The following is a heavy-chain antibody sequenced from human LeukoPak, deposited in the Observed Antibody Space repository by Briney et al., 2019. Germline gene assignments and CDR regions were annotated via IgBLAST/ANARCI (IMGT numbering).Heavy chain of an antibody. CDR3: TRGAPVGSSREFDY. Sequence: SETLSLTCAVYGGSFSGYYWSWIRQPPGKGLEWIGEINHSGSTNYNPSLKSRVTISVDTSKNQFSLQLNSVTPEDTAVYYCTRGAPVGSSREFDYWGQGTLVTVSS. V-gene: IGHV4-34*01. CDR2: INHSGST. D-gene: IGHD5-24*01. CDR1: GGSFSGYY. J-gene: IGHJ4*02.